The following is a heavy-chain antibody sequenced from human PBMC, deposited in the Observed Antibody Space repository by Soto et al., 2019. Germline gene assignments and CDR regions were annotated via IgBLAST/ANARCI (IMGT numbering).Heavy chain of an antibody. V-gene: IGHV1-69*13. D-gene: IGHD3-3*01. CDR2: IIPIFGTA. J-gene: IGHJ6*02. CDR1: GGTFSSYA. CDR3: ARRGITIFGVVSPDYYGMDV. Sequence: SVKVSCKASGGTFSSYAISWVRQAPGQGLEWMGGIIPIFGTANYAQKFQGRVTITADESTSTAYMELSSLRSEDTAVYYCARRGITIFGVVSPDYYGMDVWGQGTTVTVSS.